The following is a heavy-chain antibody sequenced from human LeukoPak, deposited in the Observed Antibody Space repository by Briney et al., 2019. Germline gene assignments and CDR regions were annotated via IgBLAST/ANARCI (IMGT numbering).Heavy chain of an antibody. CDR1: VYTLTYRS. CDR2: GTPDCAQR. Sequence: TSVKVSFKISVYTLTYRSLHWVRHRPGKGLEWMGGGTPDCAQRVYAQRFQARVTMSEAKSPTPAYMALSRLSSEDTAVYSCAAVSGHYTLLDAWGQGALGTVS. D-gene: IGHD4-11*01. CDR3: AAVSGHYTLLDA. V-gene: IGHV1-24*01. J-gene: IGHJ5*02.